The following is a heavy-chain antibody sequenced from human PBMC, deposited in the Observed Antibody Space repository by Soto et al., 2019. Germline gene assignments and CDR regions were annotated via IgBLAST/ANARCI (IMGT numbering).Heavy chain of an antibody. D-gene: IGHD6-19*01. Sequence: SETLSLTCTDSGGYIGSYHWSWVRQPAGKGLEWIGRIYVSGSTDYNPSLTRRVTMSVDTSKNQFSLKVKSVTAADTAVYYCVRSGSRDSWLADFWGQGSLVTVSS. CDR2: IYVSGST. J-gene: IGHJ4*02. V-gene: IGHV4-4*07. CDR1: GGYIGSYH. CDR3: VRSGSRDSWLADF.